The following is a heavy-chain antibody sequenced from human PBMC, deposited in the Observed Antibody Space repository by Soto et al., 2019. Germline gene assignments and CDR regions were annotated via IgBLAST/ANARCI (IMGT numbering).Heavy chain of an antibody. CDR1: GGSISSYY. Sequence: SETLSLTCTVSGGSISSYYWGWIRQPPGKGLEWIGIIFYSGSTYYNPSLKSRVTISVDTSKNQFSLKLISVTAADTAVYYCARHLTYCSAGSCYSDFPYYGMDVWGQGTTVTVSS. D-gene: IGHD2-15*01. V-gene: IGHV4-39*01. CDR2: IFYSGST. J-gene: IGHJ6*02. CDR3: ARHLTYCSAGSCYSDFPYYGMDV.